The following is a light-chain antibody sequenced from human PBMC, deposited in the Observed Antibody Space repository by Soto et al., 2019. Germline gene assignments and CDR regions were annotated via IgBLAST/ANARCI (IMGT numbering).Light chain of an antibody. CDR1: QDISSY. Sequence: AIRMTQSPSSFSASTGDRVTITCRASQDISSYLAWYQQKPGKAPKLLIYAASTLQSGVPSRFSGSGSGTDFTLTISCLQSEDFATYYCQQYHSYPHTFGQGTKLEIK. J-gene: IGKJ2*01. CDR3: QQYHSYPHT. CDR2: AAS. V-gene: IGKV1-8*01.